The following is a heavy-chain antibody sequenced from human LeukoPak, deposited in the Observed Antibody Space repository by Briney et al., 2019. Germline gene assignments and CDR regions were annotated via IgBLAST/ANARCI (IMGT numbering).Heavy chain of an antibody. CDR3: AKDWGGMGATYFDY. J-gene: IGHJ4*02. Sequence: PGGSLRLSCAVSGFTFTSYAMSWVRQAPGKGLEWVSAISGSGVTTYYADSVKGRFTISRDNSKNSLYLQMNSLRTEDTALYYCAKDWGGMGATYFDYWGQGILVTVSS. V-gene: IGHV3-43*02. CDR1: GFTFTSYA. CDR2: ISGSGVTT. D-gene: IGHD1-26*01.